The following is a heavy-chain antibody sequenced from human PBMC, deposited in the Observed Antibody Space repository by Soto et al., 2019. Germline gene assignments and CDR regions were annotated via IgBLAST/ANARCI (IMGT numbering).Heavy chain of an antibody. CDR3: TRVSPDGSRGSCYPLK. V-gene: IGHV3-49*03. J-gene: IGHJ4*02. CDR1: GYTFYNFA. Sequence: GGSLRLSCTASGYTFYNFAISWFRQPPGKGLEWVSFIRSNIYDGTTEYAPSVKDRFTISRDDSKATAYLQMSSLTTEDTGVYYCTRVSPDGSRGSCYPLKWGQGTLVTVSS. D-gene: IGHD2-15*01. CDR2: IRSNIYDGTT.